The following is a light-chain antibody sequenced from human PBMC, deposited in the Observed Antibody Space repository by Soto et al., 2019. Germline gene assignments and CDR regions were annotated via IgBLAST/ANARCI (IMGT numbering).Light chain of an antibody. CDR1: SNDIGAYDY. CDR3: SAYTNANTLT. CDR2: DVN. V-gene: IGLV2-14*03. Sequence: QSALTQPASVSGSPGQSVTISCTGTSNDIGAYDYVSWYQQVPGKAPKLLIFDVNYRPSEISRRFSGSKSGNSASLTISALQPADEAGYYCSAYTNANTLTFGGGTQLTVL. J-gene: IGLJ2*01.